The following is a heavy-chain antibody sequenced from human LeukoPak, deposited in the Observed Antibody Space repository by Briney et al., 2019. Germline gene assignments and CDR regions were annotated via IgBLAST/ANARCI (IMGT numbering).Heavy chain of an antibody. V-gene: IGHV3-48*03. CDR1: GFTFSSYE. D-gene: IGHD3-10*01. J-gene: IGHJ5*01. Sequence: GGSLRLSCAASGFTFSSYEMNWVRQAPGKGLEWVSYISSSGSTIYYADSVKGRFTISRDNTKNSLYLQMNSLRAEDTAVCYCARGITMVRGIPNWFDSWGQGTLVTVSS. CDR2: ISSSGSTI. CDR3: ARGITMVRGIPNWFDS.